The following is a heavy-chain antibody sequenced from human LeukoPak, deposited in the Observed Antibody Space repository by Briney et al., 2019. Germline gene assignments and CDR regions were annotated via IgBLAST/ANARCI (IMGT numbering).Heavy chain of an antibody. CDR3: ASTARSGKNAFDI. CDR2: INHSGST. CDR1: GGSFSGYY. Sequence: PSETLSLTCAVYGGSFSGYYWSWIRQPPGKGLEWIGEINHSGSTNYNPSLKSRVTISVDTFKNQFSLKLSSVTAADTAVYYCASTARSGKNAFDIWGQGTMVTVSS. V-gene: IGHV4-34*01. D-gene: IGHD3-3*01. J-gene: IGHJ3*02.